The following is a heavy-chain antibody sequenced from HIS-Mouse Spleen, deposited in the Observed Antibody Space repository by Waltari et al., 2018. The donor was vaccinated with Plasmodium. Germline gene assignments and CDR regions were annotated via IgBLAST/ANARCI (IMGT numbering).Heavy chain of an antibody. Sequence: QVQLVESGGGVVQPGRSLRLSCADSGFTFSSSGMHWVRQAPGKGLEWVAVISYDGSNKYYADSVKGRFTISRDNSKNTLYLQMNSLRAEDTAVYYCAKDRRSSSWYVDYWGQGTLVTVSS. J-gene: IGHJ4*02. D-gene: IGHD6-13*01. CDR2: ISYDGSNK. CDR1: GFTFSSSG. V-gene: IGHV3-30*18. CDR3: AKDRRSSSWYVDY.